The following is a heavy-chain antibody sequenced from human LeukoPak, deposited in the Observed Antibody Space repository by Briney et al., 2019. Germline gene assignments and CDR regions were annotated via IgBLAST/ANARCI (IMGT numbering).Heavy chain of an antibody. J-gene: IGHJ4*02. V-gene: IGHV3-64*04. Sequence: GGSLRLSCSASGFTFSSYAMHWVRQAPGKGLEYVSAVTSNGGSTYYADSVKGRFTISRDNSKNTLYLQMNSLRAEDTAVYYCARGRGLIIPLDYWGQGTLVTVSS. CDR2: VTSNGGST. CDR1: GFTFSSYA. D-gene: IGHD3-10*01. CDR3: ARGRGLIIPLDY.